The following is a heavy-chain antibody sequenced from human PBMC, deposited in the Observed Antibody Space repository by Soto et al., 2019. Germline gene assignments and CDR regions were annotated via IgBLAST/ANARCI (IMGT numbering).Heavy chain of an antibody. CDR1: GYTFTSYG. V-gene: IGHV1-18*01. D-gene: IGHD3-22*01. CDR3: ARVYVVPTYDSSGYRHPNYFDY. J-gene: IGHJ4*02. CDR2: ISAYNGNT. Sequence: QVQLVQSGAEVKKPGASVKVSCKASGYTFTSYGISWVRQAPGQGLEWMGWISAYNGNTNYAQKLQGRVTMTTDTSTSTAYMELRSLRSDDTAGYYCARVYVVPTYDSSGYRHPNYFDYWGQGTLVTVSS.